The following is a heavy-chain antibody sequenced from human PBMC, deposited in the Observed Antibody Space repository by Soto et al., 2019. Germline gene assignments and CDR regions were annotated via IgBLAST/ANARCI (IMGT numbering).Heavy chain of an antibody. J-gene: IGHJ6*02. Sequence: ASVKVSCKASGYTFSGYYIHWLRQASGQGLEWMGWINPNSGGTNYAQKFQGRVTVTRDTPTSTAYMELSRLTSVDTAVYYCARSLTEGYCTITGCYTRPLYGMDVWGQGTTVTVSS. CDR2: INPNSGGT. V-gene: IGHV1-2*02. CDR1: GYTFSGYY. CDR3: ARSLTEGYCTITGCYTRPLYGMDV. D-gene: IGHD2-2*02.